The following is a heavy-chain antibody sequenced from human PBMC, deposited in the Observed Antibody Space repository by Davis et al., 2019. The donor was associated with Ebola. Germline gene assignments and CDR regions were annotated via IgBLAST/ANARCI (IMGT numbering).Heavy chain of an antibody. J-gene: IGHJ3*02. Sequence: GESLKISCAASGFTFSSYAMSWVRQAPGKGLEWVSAIRGSGGSTYYADSVKGRFTISRDNSKNTLYLQMNSLRAEDTAIYYCAKDKNYDFWSGYPHDAFDIWGQGTVVTVSS. D-gene: IGHD3-3*01. CDR1: GFTFSSYA. V-gene: IGHV3-23*01. CDR3: AKDKNYDFWSGYPHDAFDI. CDR2: IRGSGGST.